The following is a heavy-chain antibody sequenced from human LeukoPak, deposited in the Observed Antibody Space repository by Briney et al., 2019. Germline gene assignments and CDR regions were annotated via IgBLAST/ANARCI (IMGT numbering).Heavy chain of an antibody. D-gene: IGHD6-19*01. CDR1: GFTFGDYA. CDR3: SRPSSGWFYDY. CDR2: IRSKAYGATT. J-gene: IGHJ4*02. V-gene: IGHV3-49*03. Sequence: GGSLRLSCTTSGFTFGDYAMTWFRQAPGKGLEWVGFIRSKAYGATTEYAASVKGRFTISRDDSKSIAFLQMNSLKTEDTAGYYCSRPSSGWFYDYWGQGTLVTVSS.